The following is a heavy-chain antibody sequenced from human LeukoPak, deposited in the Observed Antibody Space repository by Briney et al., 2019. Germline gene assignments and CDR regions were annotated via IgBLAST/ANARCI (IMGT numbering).Heavy chain of an antibody. V-gene: IGHV3-23*01. Sequence: GGSLRLSCAASGFTFSSYAMSWVRQGPGKGLEWVSAISGTSVNIEYADSVKGRFTISRDNSKNTLYLQMNSLRAEDTAVYYCAKKLPANREFDYWGQGTLVTVSS. D-gene: IGHD1-14*01. CDR2: ISGTSVNI. J-gene: IGHJ4*02. CDR1: GFTFSSYA. CDR3: AKKLPANREFDY.